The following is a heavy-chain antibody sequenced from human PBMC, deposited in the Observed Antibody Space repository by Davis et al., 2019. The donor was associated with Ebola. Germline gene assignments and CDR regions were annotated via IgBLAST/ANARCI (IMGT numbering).Heavy chain of an antibody. V-gene: IGHV3-30*18. CDR2: ISYDGSNK. CDR3: AKTERIFGVVNYYGMDV. D-gene: IGHD3-3*01. CDR1: GFTFSSYG. Sequence: GESLKISCAASGFTFSSYGMHWVRQAPGKGLEWVAVISYDGSNKYYADSVKGRFTISRANSKNTLYLQMNSLRAEDTAVYYCAKTERIFGVVNYYGMDVWGQGTTVTVSS. J-gene: IGHJ6*02.